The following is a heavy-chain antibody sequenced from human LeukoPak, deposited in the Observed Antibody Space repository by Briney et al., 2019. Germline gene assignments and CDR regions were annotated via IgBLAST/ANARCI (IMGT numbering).Heavy chain of an antibody. D-gene: IGHD5-18*01. V-gene: IGHV3-48*02. CDR2: ITSSSGTI. CDR1: GFTFSSYN. Sequence: GGSLRLSCAASGFTFSSYNMNWVRQAPGKGLEWISYITSSSGTIYYAESVKGRFTISRDNAKNSLYLQMNSLRDEDTAVYYCVRAASGNSYGYYYWGQGTLVTVSS. J-gene: IGHJ4*02. CDR3: VRAASGNSYGYYY.